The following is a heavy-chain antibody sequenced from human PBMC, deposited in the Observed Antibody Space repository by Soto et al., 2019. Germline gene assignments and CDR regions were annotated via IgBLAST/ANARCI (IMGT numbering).Heavy chain of an antibody. V-gene: IGHV3-7*01. J-gene: IGHJ2*01. CDR2: IKKDGSAI. CDR3: ARDFDL. Sequence: EVQLVESGGGLVQPGGSLRLSCAASGFTFSNSWMNWVRQAPGKGLEWLANIKKDGSAIYYVDSVKGRFTISRDNAKNSLYLQMNSLRAEDTAVYYCARDFDLWGRGTLVTVSS. CDR1: GFTFSNSW.